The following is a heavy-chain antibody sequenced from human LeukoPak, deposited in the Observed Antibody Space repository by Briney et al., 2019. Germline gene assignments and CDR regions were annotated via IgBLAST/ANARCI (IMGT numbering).Heavy chain of an antibody. V-gene: IGHV4-39*07. CDR1: GGSISSSSYY. Sequence: SETLSLTCTVSGGSISSSSYYWGWIRQSPGKGLEWIGSIYYSGSTYYNPSLKSRVTISVDTSKNQFSLKLSSVTAADTAVYYCARVKVAVAGYVFDYWGQGTLVTVSS. J-gene: IGHJ4*02. CDR2: IYYSGST. CDR3: ARVKVAVAGYVFDY. D-gene: IGHD6-19*01.